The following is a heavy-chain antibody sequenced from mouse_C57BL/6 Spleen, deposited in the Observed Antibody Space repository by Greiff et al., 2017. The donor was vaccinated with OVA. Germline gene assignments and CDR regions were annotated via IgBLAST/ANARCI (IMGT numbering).Heavy chain of an antibody. CDR1: GYTFTSYW. CDR2: INPSNGGT. J-gene: IGHJ3*01. D-gene: IGHD4-1*01. Sequence: QVQLQQPGTELVEPGASVKLSCKASGYTFTSYWMHWVKQRPGQGLEWIGNINPSNGGTNYNEKFKSKATLTVDKSSSTAYMQLSSLTSEDSAVYYCARDDWAWDPFAYWGQGTLVTVSA. CDR3: ARDDWAWDPFAY. V-gene: IGHV1-53*01.